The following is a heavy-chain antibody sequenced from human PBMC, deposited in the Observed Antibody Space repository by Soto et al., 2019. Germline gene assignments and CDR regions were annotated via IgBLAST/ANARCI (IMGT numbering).Heavy chain of an antibody. D-gene: IGHD1-1*01. CDR1: GYTFTSYG. V-gene: IGHV1-18*04. CDR2: ISAYNGNT. Sequence: ASVKVSCKASGYTFTSYGISWVRQAPGQGLEWMGWISAYNGNTNYAQKLQGRVTMTTDTSTSTPYMELRSLRSDDTAVYYCTVSGGVHEDNWFDPWGQGTLVTVSS. J-gene: IGHJ5*02. CDR3: TVSGGVHEDNWFDP.